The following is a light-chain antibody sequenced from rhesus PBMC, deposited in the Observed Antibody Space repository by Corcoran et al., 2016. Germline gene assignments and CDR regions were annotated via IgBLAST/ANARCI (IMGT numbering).Light chain of an antibody. V-gene: IGLV2S7*01. CDR1: TGDVGTYNY. CDR3: CSYTTTNTYV. J-gene: IGLJ6*01. CDR2: EVS. Sequence: QSAPTQPPSVSGSPVQSVAISCAGTTGDVGTYNYVSWYQQHPGKAPKLMIYEVSKRPSGVSDRFSGAKSGNPASLTISGLQAEDEADYYCCSYTTTNTYVFGSGTKLTVL.